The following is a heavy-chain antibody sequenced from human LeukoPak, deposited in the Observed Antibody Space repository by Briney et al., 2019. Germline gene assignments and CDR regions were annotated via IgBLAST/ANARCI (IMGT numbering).Heavy chain of an antibody. J-gene: IGHJ4*02. CDR3: ARGWDFDY. D-gene: IGHD1-26*01. Sequence: PGGSLRLSCAASGFTVNSKYMNWVRQAPGKGLEWVSVINGGVSTSHADSVRGRFTISTDSSKNTLYLQMNSLRAEDTAVYYCARGWDFDYWGQGSLVTVSS. V-gene: IGHV3-66*01. CDR1: GFTVNSKY. CDR2: INGGVST.